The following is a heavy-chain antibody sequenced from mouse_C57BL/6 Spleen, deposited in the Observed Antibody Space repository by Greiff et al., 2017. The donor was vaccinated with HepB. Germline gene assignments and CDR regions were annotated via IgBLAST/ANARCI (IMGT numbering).Heavy chain of an antibody. V-gene: IGHV1-55*01. CDR3: ARGTAQATWDY. Sequence: QVQLQQPGAELVKPGASVKMSCKASGYTFTSYWITWVKQRPGQGLEWIGDIYPGSGSTNYNEKFKSKATLTVDTSSSTAYRQLSSLTSEDSAVYYCARGTAQATWDYWGQGTTLTVSS. J-gene: IGHJ2*01. CDR2: IYPGSGST. CDR1: GYTFTSYW. D-gene: IGHD3-2*02.